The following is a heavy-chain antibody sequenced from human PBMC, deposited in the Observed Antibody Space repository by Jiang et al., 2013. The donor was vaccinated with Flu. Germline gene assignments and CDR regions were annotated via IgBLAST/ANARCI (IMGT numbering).Heavy chain of an antibody. CDR3: ATLYYGSGSYSDNFR. Sequence: KPSETLSLTCTVSGYSISSGYYWGWIRQPPGKGLEWIGSIYHSGSTYYNPSLKSRVTISLDTSKNQFSLKLSSVTAADTAVYYCATLYYGSGSYSDNFRWGQGTLVTVSS. V-gene: IGHV4-38-2*02. J-gene: IGHJ4*02. CDR1: GYSISSGYY. D-gene: IGHD3-10*01. CDR2: IYHSGST.